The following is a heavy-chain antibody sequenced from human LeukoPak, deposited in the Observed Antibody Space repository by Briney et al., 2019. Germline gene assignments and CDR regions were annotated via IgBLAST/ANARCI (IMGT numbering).Heavy chain of an antibody. Sequence: GGSLRLSCAAAGFTFSDYGMNWVRLAPGKGLEWVSGISGSGISTYYADSVKGRFTISRDNSKNTLYLQMNSLRAEDTAVYYCAKNIRQLGNYYYYMDVWGKGTTVTVSS. CDR1: GFTFSDYG. CDR3: AKNIRQLGNYYYYMDV. J-gene: IGHJ6*03. D-gene: IGHD7-27*01. V-gene: IGHV3-23*01. CDR2: ISGSGIST.